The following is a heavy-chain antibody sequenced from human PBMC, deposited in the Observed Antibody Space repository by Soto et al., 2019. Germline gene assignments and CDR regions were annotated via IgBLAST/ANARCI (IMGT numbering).Heavy chain of an antibody. CDR1: GGSISSGGYY. J-gene: IGHJ5*02. D-gene: IGHD2-2*01. CDR2: IYYSGST. V-gene: IGHV4-31*03. Sequence: QVQLQESGPGLVKPSQTLSLTCTVSGGSISSGGYYWSWIRQHPGKGLEWIGYIYYSGSTYYNPSLKSRVTISVDTSKNQFFLKLSSVTAADTAVYYCAREGYCSSTSCEFWFDPWGQGTLVTVSS. CDR3: AREGYCSSTSCEFWFDP.